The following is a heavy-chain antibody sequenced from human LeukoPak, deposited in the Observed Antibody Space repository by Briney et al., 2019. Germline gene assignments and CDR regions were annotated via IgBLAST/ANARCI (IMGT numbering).Heavy chain of an antibody. V-gene: IGHV1-69*04. CDR2: IIPILGIA. J-gene: IGHJ4*02. Sequence: GASVKVSCKASGGTFSSYAISWVRQAPGQGLEWMGRIIPILGIANYAQKFQGRVTITADKSTSTAYMELSSLRSEDTAVYYCARGYLDYGDYNLMIDYWGQGTLVTVSS. D-gene: IGHD4-17*01. CDR1: GGTFSSYA. CDR3: ARGYLDYGDYNLMIDY.